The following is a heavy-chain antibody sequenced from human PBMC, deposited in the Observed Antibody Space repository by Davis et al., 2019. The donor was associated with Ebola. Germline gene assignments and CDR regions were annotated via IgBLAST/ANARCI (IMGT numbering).Heavy chain of an antibody. Sequence: PGGSLRLSCAASGFTFSSYGMHWVRQAPGKGLEWVAFIPYDGSNKYYADSVKGRFTISRDNSKNTLYLQTNSLRAEDTAVYYCARDPLPGEPYYYGMDVWGQGTTVTVSS. D-gene: IGHD1-14*01. V-gene: IGHV3-30*19. CDR1: GFTFSSYG. CDR3: ARDPLPGEPYYYGMDV. CDR2: IPYDGSNK. J-gene: IGHJ6*02.